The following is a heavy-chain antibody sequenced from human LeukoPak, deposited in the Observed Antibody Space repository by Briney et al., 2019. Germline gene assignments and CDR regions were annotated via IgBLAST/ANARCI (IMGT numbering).Heavy chain of an antibody. CDR3: AKGRGWLQFFDY. V-gene: IGHV3-30*02. J-gene: IGHJ4*02. Sequence: GGSLRLSCATSGFTFSSYGIHWVRQAPGKGLEWVAFIRFDGSNKYYADSVKGRFTISRDNSKNTLYLQMNSLRAEDTAVYYCAKGRGWLQFFDYWGQGTLVTVSS. CDR2: IRFDGSNK. CDR1: GFTFSSYG. D-gene: IGHD5-24*01.